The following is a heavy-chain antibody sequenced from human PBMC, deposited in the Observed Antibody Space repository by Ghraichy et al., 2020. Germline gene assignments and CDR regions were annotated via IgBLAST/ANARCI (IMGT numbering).Heavy chain of an antibody. CDR2: ISYDGSNK. V-gene: IGHV3-30*18. D-gene: IGHD3-9*01. J-gene: IGHJ6*03. CDR1: GFTFSSYG. CDR3: AKDTLDRYFDWSYYMDV. Sequence: GGSLRLSCAASGFTFSSYGMHWVRQAPGKGLEWVAVISYDGSNKYYADSVKGRFTISRDNSKNTLYLQMNSLRAEDTAVYYCAKDTLDRYFDWSYYMDVWGKGTTVSVSS.